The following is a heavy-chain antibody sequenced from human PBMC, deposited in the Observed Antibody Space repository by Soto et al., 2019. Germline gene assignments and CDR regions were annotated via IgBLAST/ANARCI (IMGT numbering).Heavy chain of an antibody. CDR3: ARFRKYKTYYYGSGSGGGDGGYFDL. Sequence: EVQLVESGGGLVQPGGSLRLSCAASGFTFSSYSMNWVRQAPGKGLEWVSYISSSSSTIYYADSVKGRFTISRDNAKNSLYLQMNSLRDEDTAVYYCARFRKYKTYYYGSGSGGGDGGYFDLWGRGTLVTVSS. J-gene: IGHJ2*01. D-gene: IGHD3-10*01. CDR1: GFTFSSYS. V-gene: IGHV3-48*02. CDR2: ISSSSSTI.